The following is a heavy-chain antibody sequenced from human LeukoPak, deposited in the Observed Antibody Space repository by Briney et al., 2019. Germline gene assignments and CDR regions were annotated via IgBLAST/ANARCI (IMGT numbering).Heavy chain of an antibody. V-gene: IGHV4-34*01. Sequence: SETLSLTCAVYGGSFSGYYWSWIRQPPGKGLEWIGEINHSGSTNYNPSLKSRVTISVDTSKNQFSLKLSSVTAADTAVYYCARAARYYDYVWGSYRYFTSSGAFDIWGQGTMVTVSS. CDR2: INHSGST. CDR3: ARAARYYDYVWGSYRYFTSSGAFDI. J-gene: IGHJ3*02. D-gene: IGHD3-16*02. CDR1: GGSFSGYY.